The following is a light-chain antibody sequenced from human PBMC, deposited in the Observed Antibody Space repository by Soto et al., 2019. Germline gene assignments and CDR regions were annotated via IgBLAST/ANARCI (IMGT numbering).Light chain of an antibody. Sequence: EIVLTQSPATPSLSPGERATLSCRASQSVSSYLAWYQQKPGQAPRLLIYDASNRATSIPARFSGSGSGTDFTLTISSLEPEDFAVYYCQQRSNWPLLTFGGGTKVEIK. CDR2: DAS. V-gene: IGKV3-11*01. CDR3: QQRSNWPLLT. CDR1: QSVSSY. J-gene: IGKJ4*01.